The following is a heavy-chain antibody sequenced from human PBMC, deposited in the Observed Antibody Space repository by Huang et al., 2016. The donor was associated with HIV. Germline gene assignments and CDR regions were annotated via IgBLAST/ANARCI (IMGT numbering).Heavy chain of an antibody. CDR1: GFSISSYW. Sequence: EVQLVESGGGLVQPGGSLRLSCAASGFSISSYWMHWVRHAPGKGLVWVARINRDGSSTSYADSVKGRFTISRDNAKNTLYLQMNSLRAEDTAVYYCARDPRIQSWLNFFDYWGQGTLVSVSS. CDR2: INRDGSST. J-gene: IGHJ4*02. D-gene: IGHD3-22*01. CDR3: ARDPRIQSWLNFFDY. V-gene: IGHV3-74*01.